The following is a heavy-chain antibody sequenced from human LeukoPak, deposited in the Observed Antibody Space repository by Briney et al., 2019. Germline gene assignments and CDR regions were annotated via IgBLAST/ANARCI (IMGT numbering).Heavy chain of an antibody. CDR2: IYYTGST. V-gene: IGHV4-59*01. CDR1: GGSISSYY. CDR3: ARLHDYGDYRGAFDI. D-gene: IGHD4-17*01. Sequence: SETLSLTCTVSGGSISSYYWSWIRQPPGMGLESIGYIYYTGSTNSNPSLKSRVTISVDRSKNQFSLNLTSVTAADTAVYYCARLHDYGDYRGAFDIWGQGTMVTVSS. J-gene: IGHJ3*02.